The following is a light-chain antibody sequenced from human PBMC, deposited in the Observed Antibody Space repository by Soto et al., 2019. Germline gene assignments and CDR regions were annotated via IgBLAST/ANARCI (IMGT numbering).Light chain of an antibody. CDR2: DDS. Sequence: SYELTQPTSVSVAPGQTARITCGGNNVESKSVHWYQQRPGQAPVPVVYDDSDRPSGIPERFSGSNTGDTATLTISRVEAWDEDDYYCQVWDSSSDQVIFGGRTQLTVL. CDR3: QVWDSSSDQVI. J-gene: IGLJ2*01. V-gene: IGLV3-21*02. CDR1: NVESKS.